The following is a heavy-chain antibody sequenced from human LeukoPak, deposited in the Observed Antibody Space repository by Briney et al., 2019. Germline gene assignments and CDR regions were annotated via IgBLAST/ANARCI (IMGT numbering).Heavy chain of an antibody. CDR1: GFTVSSNY. Sequence: GGSLRLSCAVSGFTVSSNYMSSVRQAPGKGLEWVPVIYSGGSTYYADSVKGRFTISRDNSKSTLYLQMNSLRAEDTAVYYCARRSGYYYYYMDGWGKGTTVTISS. CDR2: IYSGGST. J-gene: IGHJ6*03. V-gene: IGHV3-53*01. CDR3: ARRSGYYYYYMDG.